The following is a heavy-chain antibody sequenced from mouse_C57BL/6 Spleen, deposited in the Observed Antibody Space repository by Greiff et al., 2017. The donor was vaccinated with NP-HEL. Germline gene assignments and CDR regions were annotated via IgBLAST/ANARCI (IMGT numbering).Heavy chain of an antibody. V-gene: IGHV5-16*01. Sequence: EVKVVESEGGLVQPGSSMKLSCTASGFTFSDYYMAWVRQVPEKGLEWVANINYDGSSTYYLDSLKSRFIISRDNAKNILYLQMSSLKSEDTATYYCARDLGDYAMDYWGQGTSVTVSS. J-gene: IGHJ4*01. CDR3: ARDLGDYAMDY. D-gene: IGHD4-1*01. CDR1: GFTFSDYY. CDR2: INYDGSST.